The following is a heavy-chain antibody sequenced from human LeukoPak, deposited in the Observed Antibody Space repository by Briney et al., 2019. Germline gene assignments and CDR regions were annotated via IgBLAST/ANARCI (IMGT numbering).Heavy chain of an antibody. J-gene: IGHJ1*01. Sequence: GESLKVSCKGSGYSFTSYWIGWVRQMPGKGLEWMGIIYPGDSDTRYSPSFQGQVTISAAKSISTAYLQWSSLKASDTAMYYCARHDSGSYHSDFQHWGQGTLVSVSS. CDR1: GYSFTSYW. V-gene: IGHV5-51*01. CDR3: ARHDSGSYHSDFQH. CDR2: IYPGDSDT. D-gene: IGHD1-26*01.